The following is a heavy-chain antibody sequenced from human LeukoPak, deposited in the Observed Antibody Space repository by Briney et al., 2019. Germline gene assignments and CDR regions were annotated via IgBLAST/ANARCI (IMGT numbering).Heavy chain of an antibody. CDR3: ARGGPVLQERRADY. Sequence: ASVKVSCKASGYTFIDYYMYWVRQAPGRGLEWMGWINPKSGARSYEQKFQGRVTMTRDTSISTAFMEMSRLRSDDTAVFYCARGGPVLQERRADYWGQGTLVTVSS. V-gene: IGHV1-2*02. D-gene: IGHD2/OR15-2a*01. J-gene: IGHJ4*02. CDR2: INPKSGAR. CDR1: GYTFIDYY.